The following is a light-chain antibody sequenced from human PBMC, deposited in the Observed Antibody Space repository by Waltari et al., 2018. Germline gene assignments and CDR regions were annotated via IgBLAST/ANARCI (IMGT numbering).Light chain of an antibody. Sequence: DIQMTQSPSSLSASVGDRVTITCRASENVNNYLNWYQQKPGKAPKRLIYKASTLQSVVPSRFSGSGSGTDYTFTISSLQSEDVATYYCQHGYGTPYSFGQGTKVEIK. J-gene: IGKJ2*03. CDR2: KAS. CDR3: QHGYGTPYS. CDR1: ENVNNY. V-gene: IGKV1-39*01.